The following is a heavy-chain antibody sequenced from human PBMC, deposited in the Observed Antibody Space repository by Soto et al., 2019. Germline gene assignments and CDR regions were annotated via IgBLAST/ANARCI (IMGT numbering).Heavy chain of an antibody. Sequence: SENLSLTCTVSGGSISSSSYYWGWIRQPPGKGLEWIGSIYYSGSTYYNPSLKSRVTISVDTSKNQFSLKLSSVTAADTAVYYCARLSAARGDYGYWGQGTLVTVSS. CDR3: ARLSAARGDYGY. D-gene: IGHD4-17*01. V-gene: IGHV4-39*01. CDR2: IYYSGST. CDR1: GGSISSSSYY. J-gene: IGHJ4*02.